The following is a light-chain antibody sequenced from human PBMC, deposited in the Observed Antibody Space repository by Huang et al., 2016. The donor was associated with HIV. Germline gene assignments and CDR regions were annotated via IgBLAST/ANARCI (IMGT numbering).Light chain of an antibody. V-gene: IGKV1-39*01. J-gene: IGKJ2*01. CDR1: QNINTF. Sequence: DIQMTQSPSSLSTFVGDRVTITCRASQNINTFLHWYQEKPGKAPRLLIYSASSLEDGVPSRFSGSVSGTEFTLTISNLQPDDFATYYCQQSYRTPYTFGQGTKLDI. CDR2: SAS. CDR3: QQSYRTPYT.